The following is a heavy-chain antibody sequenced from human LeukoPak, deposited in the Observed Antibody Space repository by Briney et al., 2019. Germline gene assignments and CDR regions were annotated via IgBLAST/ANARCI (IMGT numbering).Heavy chain of an antibody. V-gene: IGHV4-59*01. D-gene: IGHD6-13*01. J-gene: IGHJ4*02. CDR1: GVSMSSYY. CDR3: ASQQQDTNACFDY. Sequence: TLSLTCSVSGVSMSSYYWSWIRQPPGKGLEWIGYIYYSGSTNYNPSLKSRVTISVDTSKNQFSLNLRSVTDADTAVYYCASQQQDTNACFDYWGQGTLVIVSS. CDR2: IYYSGST.